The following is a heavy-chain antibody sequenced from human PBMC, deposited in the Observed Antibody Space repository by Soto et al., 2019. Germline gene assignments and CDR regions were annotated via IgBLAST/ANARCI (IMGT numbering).Heavy chain of an antibody. CDR1: GYSFTSYW. CDR3: ARPTYSSTWYRSFDI. J-gene: IGHJ3*02. Sequence: KRRGESLKISCKGSGYSFTSYWIGWVRQMPGKVLEWMGIIYPGDSDTRYSPSFQGQVTMSADKSIRTAFLLWSSLKASDTAMYYCARPTYSSTWYRSFDIWGQGTMVTVS. D-gene: IGHD6-13*01. V-gene: IGHV5-51*01. CDR2: IYPGDSDT.